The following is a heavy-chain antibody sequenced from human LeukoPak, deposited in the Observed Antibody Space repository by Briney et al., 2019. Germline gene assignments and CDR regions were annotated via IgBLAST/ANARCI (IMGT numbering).Heavy chain of an antibody. Sequence: GGSLRLSCKGSGFTFTNACMSWVRLAPGKGLEWVGHIKSQTDGGTTDYAAPVKGRFTISRDDSKNTLYLQLNSLKTEDTAVYYCTTGTWIQLWLAVYWGQGTLVTVSS. V-gene: IGHV3-15*01. CDR3: TTGTWIQLWLAVY. D-gene: IGHD5-18*01. CDR2: IKSQTDGGTT. J-gene: IGHJ4*02. CDR1: GFTFTNAC.